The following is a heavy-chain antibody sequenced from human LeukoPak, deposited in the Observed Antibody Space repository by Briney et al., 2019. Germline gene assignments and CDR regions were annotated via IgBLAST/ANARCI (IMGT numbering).Heavy chain of an antibody. J-gene: IGHJ6*03. CDR1: GFTFSDYY. CDR3: ARRYSYGFSSYMDV. CDR2: ISSSGSTI. D-gene: IGHD5-18*01. Sequence: PGGSLRLSCAASGFTFSDYYMSWIRQAPGKGLEWVSYISSSGSTIYYADSVKGRFTISRDNAKNSLYLQMNSLRAEDTAVYYCARRYSYGFSSYMDVWGKGTTVTVSS. V-gene: IGHV3-11*04.